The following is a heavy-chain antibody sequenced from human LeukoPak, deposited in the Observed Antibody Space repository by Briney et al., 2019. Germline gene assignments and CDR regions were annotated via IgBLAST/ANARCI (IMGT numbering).Heavy chain of an antibody. CDR1: GFTFSSYE. CDR3: ARDVYDYVWGSYRLFDY. Sequence: GGSLRLSCAASGFTFSSYEMNWVRHAPGKGLEWVSYISSSGSTIYYADSVKGRFTISRDNAKNSLYLQMNSLRAEDTAVYYCARDVYDYVWGSYRLFDYWGQGTLVTVSS. J-gene: IGHJ4*02. CDR2: ISSSGSTI. V-gene: IGHV3-48*03. D-gene: IGHD3-16*02.